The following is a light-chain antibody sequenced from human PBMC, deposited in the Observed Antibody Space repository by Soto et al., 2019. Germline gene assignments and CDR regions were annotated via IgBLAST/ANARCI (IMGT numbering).Light chain of an antibody. V-gene: IGLV2-14*01. Sequence: QPASVSGSPGQSITISCTGTSSDVGGYNYVSWYQQHPGKAPKLMIYDVSNRPSGVSNRFSGSKSGNTASLTISGLQAEDEADYYCSSYTSSSTPVFGGGTKLTVL. CDR3: SSYTSSSTPV. CDR2: DVS. CDR1: SSDVGGYNY. J-gene: IGLJ2*01.